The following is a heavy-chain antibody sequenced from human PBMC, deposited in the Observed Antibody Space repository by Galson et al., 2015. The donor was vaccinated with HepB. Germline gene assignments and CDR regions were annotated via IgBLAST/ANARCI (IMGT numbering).Heavy chain of an antibody. V-gene: IGHV3-30*18. D-gene: IGHD3-3*01. CDR2: ISYDGSNK. Sequence: SLRLSCAASGFTFSSYGMHWVRQAPGKGLEWVAVISYDGSNKYYADSVKGRFTISRDNSKNTLYLQMNSLRAEDTAVYYCAKDGRTYYDFWSGPRYGMDVWGQGTTVTVSS. J-gene: IGHJ6*02. CDR3: AKDGRTYYDFWSGPRYGMDV. CDR1: GFTFSSYG.